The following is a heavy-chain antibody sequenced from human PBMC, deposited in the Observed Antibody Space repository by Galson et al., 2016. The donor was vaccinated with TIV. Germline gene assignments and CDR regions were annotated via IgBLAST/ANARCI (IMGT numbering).Heavy chain of an antibody. D-gene: IGHD6-13*01. V-gene: IGHV4-59*08. CDR1: GGSISSYY. J-gene: IGHJ4*02. CDR2: FYYSWST. Sequence: TLSLTCNVSGGSISSYYWSWIRQPQGKELEWIGYFYYSWSTDYSPSLKSRVRISVDQSKNQFSLKLTSVTAADTAISYCARGNSTWFFDYWGQGTLVTVSS. CDR3: ARGNSTWFFDY.